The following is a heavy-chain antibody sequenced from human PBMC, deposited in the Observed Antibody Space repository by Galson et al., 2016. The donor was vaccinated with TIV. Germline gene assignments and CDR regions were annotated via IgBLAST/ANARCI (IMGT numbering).Heavy chain of an antibody. CDR1: TYTSTNYY. CDR3: AGGGTDYGGSGYLDY. J-gene: IGHJ4*02. Sequence: SVKVSCKASTYTSTNYYMHWVRQAPGQGLEWMGIISPSGTRTTFALNFQGRLTMTRDTSTSTVYMDLSSLKSEDTAVYYCAGGGTDYGGSGYLDYGGQGTLLTVSS. D-gene: IGHD4-23*01. V-gene: IGHV1-46*01. CDR2: ISPSGTRT.